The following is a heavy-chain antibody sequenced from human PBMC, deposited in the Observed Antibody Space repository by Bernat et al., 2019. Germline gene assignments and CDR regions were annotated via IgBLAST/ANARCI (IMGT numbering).Heavy chain of an antibody. CDR3: ARALGPYGNTLLRVGELSLYDDY. D-gene: IGHD3-16*02. CDR1: GYSFTSYW. Sequence: EVQLVQSGAEVKKPGESLRISCKGSGYSFTSYWISWVRQMPGKGLEWVGRIDASDSYTNYSPSFQGHVTISADKSISTAYLQWSSLKASDTSMYYCARALGPYGNTLLRVGELSLYDDYWGQGTLVTVSS. CDR2: IDASDSYT. J-gene: IGHJ4*02. V-gene: IGHV5-10-1*01.